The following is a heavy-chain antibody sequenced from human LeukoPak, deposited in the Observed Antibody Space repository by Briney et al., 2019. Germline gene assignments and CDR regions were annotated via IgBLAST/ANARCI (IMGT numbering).Heavy chain of an antibody. CDR1: GYTFTGYY. CDR2: INPNSGGT. Sequence: ASVKVSCKASGYTFTGYYMHWVRQAPGQGLDWMGWINPNSGGTNYAQKFQGRVTMTRDTSISTAYMELSRLRSDDTAVYYCARDREKWFGESTGGDYWGQGTLVTVSS. J-gene: IGHJ4*02. D-gene: IGHD3-10*01. V-gene: IGHV1-2*02. CDR3: ARDREKWFGESTGGDY.